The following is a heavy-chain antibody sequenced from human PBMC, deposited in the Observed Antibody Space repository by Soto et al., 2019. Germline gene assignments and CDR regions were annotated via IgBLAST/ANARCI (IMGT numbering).Heavy chain of an antibody. D-gene: IGHD2-2*01. CDR2: IYYSGST. V-gene: IGHV4-31*03. CDR3: ARGSGYCSSTSCLYNWFDP. CDR1: GGSISSGGYY. J-gene: IGHJ5*02. Sequence: ASETLSLTCTVSGGSISSGGYYWSWIRQHPGKGLEWIGYIYYSGSTYYNPSLKSRVTISVDTSKNQFSLKLSSVTAADTAVCYCARGSGYCSSTSCLYNWFDPWGQGTLVTVS.